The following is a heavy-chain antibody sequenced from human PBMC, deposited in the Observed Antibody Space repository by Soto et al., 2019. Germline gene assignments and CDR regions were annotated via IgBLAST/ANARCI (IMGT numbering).Heavy chain of an antibody. Sequence: GGSLRLSCAGSGFTFRTHTLVWVRQAPGKGLEWVSSISSGGTYLEYAHSVKGRFAISRDDAKNSFFLQMNSLKTDDTAVYYCVRGGEDITSPYGMDVWGQGTTVTVSS. J-gene: IGHJ6*02. D-gene: IGHD3-16*01. CDR3: VRGGEDITSPYGMDV. CDR2: ISSGGTYL. CDR1: GFTFRTHT. V-gene: IGHV3-21*06.